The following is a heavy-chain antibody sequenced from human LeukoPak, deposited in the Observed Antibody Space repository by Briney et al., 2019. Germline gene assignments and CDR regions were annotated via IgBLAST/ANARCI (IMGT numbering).Heavy chain of an antibody. Sequence: ASVKVSCKASGYTFTSYGISWVRQAPGQGLEWMGWISAYNGNTNYAQKFQGRVTMTRDTSTSTVYMELSSLRSEDTAVYYCARAPNYDILTGYYNTPVDYWGQGTLVTVSS. V-gene: IGHV1-18*01. CDR2: ISAYNGNT. D-gene: IGHD3-9*01. CDR1: GYTFTSYG. CDR3: ARAPNYDILTGYYNTPVDY. J-gene: IGHJ4*02.